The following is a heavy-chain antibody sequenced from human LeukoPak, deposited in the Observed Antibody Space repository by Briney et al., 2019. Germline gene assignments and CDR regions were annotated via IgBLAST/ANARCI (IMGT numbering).Heavy chain of an antibody. Sequence: PGGSLRLSCAASGFTFSSFAMSWVRQAPEKGLEWVSTISGSGGRASYADSVKGRFTISRDNSKNTLYLQINSLRAEDTAVYYCAKVSWVATSIAAPDFDYWGQGTLVTVSS. CDR2: ISGSGGRA. D-gene: IGHD6-6*01. CDR3: AKVSWVATSIAAPDFDY. CDR1: GFTFSSFA. V-gene: IGHV3-23*01. J-gene: IGHJ4*02.